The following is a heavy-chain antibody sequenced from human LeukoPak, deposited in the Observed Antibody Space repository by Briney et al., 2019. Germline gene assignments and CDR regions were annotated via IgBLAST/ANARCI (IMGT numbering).Heavy chain of an antibody. V-gene: IGHV1-46*03. D-gene: IGHD3-3*01. CDR3: ARATDYEFWIPPFDY. CDR2: INPSGGST. CDR1: GYTFTSYY. Sequence: ASVKVSCKASGYTFTSYYMHWVRQAPGQGLEWIGIINPSGGSTSYAQKFQGRVTMTRDTSTSTVYMELSSLRSEDTAVYYCARATDYEFWIPPFDYWGQGTLVTVSS. J-gene: IGHJ4*02.